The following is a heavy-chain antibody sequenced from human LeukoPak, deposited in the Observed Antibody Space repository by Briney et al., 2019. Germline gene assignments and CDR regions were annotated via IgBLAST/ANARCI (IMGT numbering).Heavy chain of an antibody. Sequence: GGSLRLSCAASGFTFSSYATHWVRQAPGKGLEWVAVISYDGSNKYYADSVKGRFTISRDNSKNTLYLQMNSLRAEDTAVYYCARGQRGDYYDSSGYYYYGMDVWGQGTTVTVSS. J-gene: IGHJ6*02. CDR1: GFTFSSYA. V-gene: IGHV3-30-3*01. CDR3: ARGQRGDYYDSSGYYYYGMDV. CDR2: ISYDGSNK. D-gene: IGHD3-22*01.